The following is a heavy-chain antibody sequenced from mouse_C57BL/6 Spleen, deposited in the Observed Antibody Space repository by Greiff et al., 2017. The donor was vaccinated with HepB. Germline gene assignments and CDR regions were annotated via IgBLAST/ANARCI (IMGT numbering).Heavy chain of an antibody. CDR1: GYSITSGYF. Sequence: VQLKESGPGLVKPSQSLSLTCSVSGYSITSGYFWNWNRQFPGNLLEWMGYISYDGSNNYNQSLKNRISITRDTSTNQFFLKLNSVTTEDTATYYCARRDYGSSYDYWGQGTTLTVSS. J-gene: IGHJ2*01. D-gene: IGHD1-1*01. V-gene: IGHV3-6*01. CDR3: ARRDYGSSYDY. CDR2: ISYDGSN.